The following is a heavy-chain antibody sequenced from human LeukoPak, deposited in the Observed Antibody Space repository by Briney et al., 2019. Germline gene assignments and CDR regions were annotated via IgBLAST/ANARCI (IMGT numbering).Heavy chain of an antibody. CDR3: ARTYNWNYYYYMDV. D-gene: IGHD1-20*01. J-gene: IGHJ6*03. CDR2: IYYSGST. V-gene: IGHV4-59*01. Sequence: SETLSLTCTVSGGSISSYYWSWIRQPPGKGLEWIGYIYYSGSTNYNPSLKSRVTISVDTSKNQFSLKLSSVTAADTAVYYCARTYNWNYYYYMDVWGQGTTVTVSS. CDR1: GGSISSYY.